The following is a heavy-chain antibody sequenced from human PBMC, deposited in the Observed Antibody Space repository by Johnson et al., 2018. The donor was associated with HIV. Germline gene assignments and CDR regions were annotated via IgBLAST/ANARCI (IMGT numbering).Heavy chain of an antibody. J-gene: IGHJ3*02. CDR1: GFTFSSYA. Sequence: QVQLVESGGGLVQPGRSLRLSCAASGFTFSSYAMHWVRQAPGKGLEWVAVISYDGSNKYYADSVKGRFTISRDNTKNTLYLQMNSLRAEDTAVYYCARVRPNPTVTTRGAAFDIWGQGTMVTVSS. D-gene: IGHD4-17*01. CDR2: ISYDGSNK. V-gene: IGHV3-30*04. CDR3: ARVRPNPTVTTRGAAFDI.